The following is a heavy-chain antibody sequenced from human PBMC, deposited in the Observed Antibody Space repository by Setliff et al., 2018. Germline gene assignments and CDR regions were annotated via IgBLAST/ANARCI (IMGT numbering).Heavy chain of an antibody. D-gene: IGHD2-2*01. Sequence: ASVKVSCKASGYTFTDYYIHWIRQAPGQGLEWMGWINANGGANGQSYKFRGRVAMTRDTSISTVFMELNRLTSDDTAVYYCARGRQVRRHLVIVPAAAFDFWGQGARVTVSS. CDR1: GYTFTDYY. CDR2: INANGGAN. J-gene: IGHJ4*02. CDR3: ARGRQVRRHLVIVPAAAFDF. V-gene: IGHV1-2*07.